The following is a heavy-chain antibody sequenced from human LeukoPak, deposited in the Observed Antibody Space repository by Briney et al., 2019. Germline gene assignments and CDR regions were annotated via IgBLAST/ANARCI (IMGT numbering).Heavy chain of an antibody. CDR2: INPKSGGT. CDR3: ARRVRGYE. CDR1: GYTFTDYY. V-gene: IGHV1-2*02. Sequence: GASVKVSCKASGYTFTDYYIHWVRQAPGQGLEWMGWINPKSGGTDYAQKFQGRVTMTRDTSTSTVYMELSSLRSEDTAVYYCARRVRGYEWGQGTLVTVSS. D-gene: IGHD5-12*01. J-gene: IGHJ4*02.